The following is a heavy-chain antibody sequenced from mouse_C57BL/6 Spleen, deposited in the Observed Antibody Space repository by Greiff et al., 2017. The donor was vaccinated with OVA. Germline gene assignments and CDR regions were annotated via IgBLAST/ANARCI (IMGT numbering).Heavy chain of an antibody. CDR2: ISYDGSN. CDR1: GYSITSGYY. V-gene: IGHV3-6*01. J-gene: IGHJ4*01. CDR3: ASFLYYAMDY. Sequence: EVKLVESGPGLVKPSQSLSLTCSVTGYSITSGYYWNWIRQFPGNKLEWMGYISYDGSNNYNPSLKNRISITRDTSKNQFFLKLNSVTTEDTATYYCASFLYYAMDYWGQGTSVTVSS.